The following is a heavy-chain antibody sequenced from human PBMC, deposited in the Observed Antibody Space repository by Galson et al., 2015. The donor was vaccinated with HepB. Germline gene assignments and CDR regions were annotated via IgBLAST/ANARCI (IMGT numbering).Heavy chain of an antibody. CDR1: GFTFSSYA. CDR3: APYYDSSGYFPRFDY. D-gene: IGHD3-22*01. J-gene: IGHJ4*02. Sequence: SLRLSCAASGFTFSSYAMSWVRQAPGKGLEWVSAISGSGGSTYYADSVKGRFTISRDNSKNTLYLQMNSLRAEDTAVYYCAPYYDSSGYFPRFDYWGQGTLVTVSS. V-gene: IGHV3-23*01. CDR2: ISGSGGST.